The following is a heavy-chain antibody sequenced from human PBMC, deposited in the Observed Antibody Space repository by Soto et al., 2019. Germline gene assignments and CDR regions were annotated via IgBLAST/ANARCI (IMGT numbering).Heavy chain of an antibody. D-gene: IGHD2-21*02. CDR3: ARDLWGYCGTDCYPLDV. V-gene: IGHV4-4*02. CDR2: IYHVGST. J-gene: IGHJ6*02. CDR1: VASISSAFW. Sequence: SETLSLTCAVSVASISSAFWWTWVRQAPGKGLEWIGEIYHVGSTKYNPSLKSRVTISVDKSNNQFSLELRSVTAADTAVYYCARDLWGYCGTDCYPLDVWGQGTTVTVSS.